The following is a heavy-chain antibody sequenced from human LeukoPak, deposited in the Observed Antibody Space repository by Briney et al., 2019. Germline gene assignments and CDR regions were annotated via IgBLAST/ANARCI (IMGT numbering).Heavy chain of an antibody. CDR1: GFTFSNAW. D-gene: IGHD2-2*01. CDR2: IKSKTDGGTT. V-gene: IGHV3-15*01. J-gene: IGHJ4*02. Sequence: GGSLRLSCAASGFTFSNAWMSWVRQAPGKGREWVGRIKSKTDGGTTDYAAPVKGRFTISRDDSKNTLYLQMNSLKTEDTAVYYCTTINCSSTSCYLELDYWGQGTLVTVSS. CDR3: TTINCSSTSCYLELDY.